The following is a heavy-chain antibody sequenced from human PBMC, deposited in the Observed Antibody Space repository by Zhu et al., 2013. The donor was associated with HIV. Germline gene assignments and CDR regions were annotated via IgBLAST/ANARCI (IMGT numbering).Heavy chain of an antibody. J-gene: IGHJ6*02. CDR2: INPSGGST. D-gene: IGHD2-2*01. CDR3: ARLAYGDIVVGYYYYYAMDV. V-gene: IGHV1-46*01. CDR1: GYTFTSYY. Sequence: QVQLVQSGAEVKKPGASVKVSCKASGYTFTSYYMHWVRQAPGQGLEWMGIINPSGGSTRYAQKFQGRVTMTEDTSTSTVYMELSSLRSEDTVVYYCARLAYGDIVVGYYYYYAMDVWGQGTTVTVSS.